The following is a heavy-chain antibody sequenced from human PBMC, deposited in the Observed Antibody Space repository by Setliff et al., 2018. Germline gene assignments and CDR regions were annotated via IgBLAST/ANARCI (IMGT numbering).Heavy chain of an antibody. CDR1: GFTFSSYA. CDR2: ISGSGGST. Sequence: PGGSLRLSCAASGFTFSSYAMSWVRQAPGKGLEWVSAISGSGGSTYYADSVKGRFTISRDNAKNSLHLQMNSLRAEDTAIYYCARTTGYRLEGDFDYWGQGTLVTVSS. D-gene: IGHD1-1*01. CDR3: ARTTGYRLEGDFDY. J-gene: IGHJ4*02. V-gene: IGHV3-23*01.